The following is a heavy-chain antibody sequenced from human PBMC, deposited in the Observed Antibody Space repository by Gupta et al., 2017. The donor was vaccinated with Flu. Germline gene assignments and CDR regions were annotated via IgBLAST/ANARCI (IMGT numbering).Heavy chain of an antibody. CDR1: GYTFTNYD. J-gene: IGHJ4*02. Sequence: QVQLVQSGAEVKKPGASVKVSCKASGYTFTNYDINWVRRATGQGLGWMGWMNHNNGKAGYAKKFQGRVSMTRNTSICTAYRELRGLRSEDTAIYYCARGELDHLDHWGQGTLVTVSS. CDR2: MNHNNGKA. CDR3: ARGELDHLDH. V-gene: IGHV1-8*01. D-gene: IGHD6-13*01.